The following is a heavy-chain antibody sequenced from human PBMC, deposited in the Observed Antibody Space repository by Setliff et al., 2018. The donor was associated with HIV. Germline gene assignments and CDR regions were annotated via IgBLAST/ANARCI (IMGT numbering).Heavy chain of an antibody. CDR1: GGTFSSYA. CDR3: ARVGSGWSTFDY. CDR2: FNTETGNP. J-gene: IGHJ4*02. V-gene: IGHV7-4-1*02. Sequence: ASVKVSCKASGGTFSSYAISWVRQAPGRGLDWMGWFNTETGNPMYAQGFRGRFVFSLDTSVSTAFLQINRLKAEDTAKYYCARVGSGWSTFDYWGQGALVTVSS. D-gene: IGHD6-13*01.